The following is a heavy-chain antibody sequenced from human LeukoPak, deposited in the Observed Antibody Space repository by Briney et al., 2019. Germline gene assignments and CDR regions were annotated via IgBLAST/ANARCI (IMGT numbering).Heavy chain of an antibody. D-gene: IGHD1-26*01. J-gene: IGHJ4*02. CDR3: VRDRELTY. Sequence: SETLSLTCTVSDGSISIYYWSWVRQPLGKGLEWIGYIYSSGNTIYNPSLKSRVTISVDTSKNQFSLKLSSVTAADTAVYYCVRDRELTYWGQGTLVTVSS. CDR1: DGSISIYY. CDR2: IYSSGNT. V-gene: IGHV4-4*08.